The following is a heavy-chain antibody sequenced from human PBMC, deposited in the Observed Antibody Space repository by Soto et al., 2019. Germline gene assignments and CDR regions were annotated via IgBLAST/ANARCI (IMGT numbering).Heavy chain of an antibody. J-gene: IGHJ6*02. CDR3: ARGGYSYGYGYYYGMDV. CDR2: IIPIFGTA. Sequence: QVPLVQSGAEVKKPGSSVKVSCKASGGTFSSYAISWVRQAPGQGLEWMGGIIPIFGTANYAQKFQGRVTITADESTSTAYMELSSLRSEDTAVYYCARGGYSYGYGYYYGMDVWGQGTTVTVSS. D-gene: IGHD5-18*01. V-gene: IGHV1-69*01. CDR1: GGTFSSYA.